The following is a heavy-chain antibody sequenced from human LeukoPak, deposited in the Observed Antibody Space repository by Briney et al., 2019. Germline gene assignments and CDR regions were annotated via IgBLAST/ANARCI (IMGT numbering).Heavy chain of an antibody. V-gene: IGHV4-39*07. D-gene: IGHD6-19*01. Sequence: PSETLSLTCAVSGGSISSGGYYWGWIRQPPGKGLEWIGSIYYSGSTYYNPSLKSRVTISVDTSKNQFSLKLSSVTAADTAVYYCARVLPEEARIAVAVGWFDPWGQGTLVTVSS. CDR2: IYYSGST. CDR3: ARVLPEEARIAVAVGWFDP. J-gene: IGHJ5*02. CDR1: GGSISSGGYY.